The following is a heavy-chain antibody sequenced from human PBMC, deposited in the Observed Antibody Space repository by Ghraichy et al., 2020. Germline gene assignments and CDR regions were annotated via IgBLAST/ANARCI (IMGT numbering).Heavy chain of an antibody. J-gene: IGHJ4*02. CDR3: AREIDQLRYFDS. V-gene: IGHV4-4*02. Sequence: SETLSLTCAVSGDSIISNNWWSWVRQPPGKGLEWIGEIFHSGSTNYNPSLKTRIPISLDKSKNQFSLKMTSVTAADTAVYYCAREIDQLRYFDSWGQGTLVPVAP. D-gene: IGHD1-1*01. CDR2: IFHSGST. CDR1: GDSIISNNW.